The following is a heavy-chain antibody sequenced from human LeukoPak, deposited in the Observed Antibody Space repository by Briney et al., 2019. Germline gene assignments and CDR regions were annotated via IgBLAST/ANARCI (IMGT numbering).Heavy chain of an antibody. D-gene: IGHD1-26*01. CDR1: GYTFTSYD. J-gene: IGHJ6*03. Sequence: ASVKVSCKASGYTFTSYDINWVRQATGQGLEWMGWMNPNSGNTGYAQKFQDRVTMTRNTSISTVYMELSSLRSEDTAVYYCARGVGATISYYHYYIDVWGKGTTVTVSS. CDR3: ARGVGATISYYHYYIDV. CDR2: MNPNSGNT. V-gene: IGHV1-8*02.